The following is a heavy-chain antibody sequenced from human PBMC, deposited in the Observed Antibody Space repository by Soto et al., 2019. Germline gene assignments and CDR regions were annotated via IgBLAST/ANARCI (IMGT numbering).Heavy chain of an antibody. Sequence: SETLSLTCTVSGGSISSGGYYWSWIRQHPGKGLEWIGYIYYSGSTYYNPSLKSRVTISVDTSKNQFSLKLSSVTAADTAVYYCARDSKIDYYDSSVYGVWAQGTTVTVSS. CDR2: IYYSGST. V-gene: IGHV4-31*03. D-gene: IGHD3-22*01. CDR1: GGSISSGGYY. J-gene: IGHJ6*02. CDR3: ARDSKIDYYDSSVYGV.